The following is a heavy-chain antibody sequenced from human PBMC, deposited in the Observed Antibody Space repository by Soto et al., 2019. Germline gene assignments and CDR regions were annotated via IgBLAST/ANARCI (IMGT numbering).Heavy chain of an antibody. CDR1: GYTLTSHG. J-gene: IGHJ4*02. Sequence: ASVKVSCKASGYTLTSHGISWVRQAPGQGLEWMGWISTYNGNTKYAQKFQERVTMTADTSTNTAHMELRSLRSDDTAMYYCARGYYDSSGPFDYWGQGTLVTVSS. CDR2: ISTYNGNT. D-gene: IGHD3-22*01. CDR3: ARGYYDSSGPFDY. V-gene: IGHV1-18*01.